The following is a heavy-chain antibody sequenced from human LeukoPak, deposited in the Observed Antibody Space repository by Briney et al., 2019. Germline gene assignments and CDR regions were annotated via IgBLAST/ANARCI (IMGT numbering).Heavy chain of an antibody. CDR1: GFSFSAYA. V-gene: IGHV3-30-3*01. Sequence: GGSLRLSCAASGFSFSAYAMHWVRQAPGKGLEWVAVISYDGSNKYYADSVKGRFTISRDNSKNTLYLQMNSLRAEDTAVYYCARDSEVVVTAIDYWGQGTLVTVSS. CDR2: ISYDGSNK. D-gene: IGHD2-21*02. J-gene: IGHJ4*02. CDR3: ARDSEVVVTAIDY.